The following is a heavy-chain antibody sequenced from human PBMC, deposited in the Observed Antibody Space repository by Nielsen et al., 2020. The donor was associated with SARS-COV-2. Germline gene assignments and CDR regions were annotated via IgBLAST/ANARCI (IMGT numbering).Heavy chain of an antibody. CDR3: ARVIGHDSSGWNY. D-gene: IGHD3-22*01. J-gene: IGHJ4*02. CDR2: ISYDGSNK. V-gene: IGHV3-30-3*01. CDR1: GFTFSSYA. Sequence: GESLKISCAASGFTFSSYAMHWVRQAPGKGLEWVAVISYDGSNKYYADSVKGRFTISRDNSKNTLYLQMNSLRAEDTAVYYCARVIGHDSSGWNYWGQGTLVTVSS.